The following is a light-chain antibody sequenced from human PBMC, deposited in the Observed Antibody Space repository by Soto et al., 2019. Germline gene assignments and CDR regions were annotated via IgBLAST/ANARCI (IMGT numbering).Light chain of an antibody. Sequence: EIVLTHSPGTLSVSPGQSATLCSRESQSVSSSYLAWYQQKPGQAHRLLSYGASSRANGIPDRFSVGGSGTDFTLTISRLEPEDFAVYYCQQYGSSLTWTFGQGTKVDI. CDR3: QQYGSSLTWT. CDR2: GAS. CDR1: QSVSSSY. V-gene: IGKV3-20*01. J-gene: IGKJ1*01.